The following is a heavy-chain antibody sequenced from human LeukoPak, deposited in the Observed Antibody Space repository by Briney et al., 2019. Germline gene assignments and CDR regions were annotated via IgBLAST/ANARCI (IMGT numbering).Heavy chain of an antibody. J-gene: IGHJ6*03. Sequence: GESLKISCKGSGYSFTSYWIGWVRQMPGKGLEWMGIIYPGDSDTRYSPSFQGQVTISADKSISTAYLQWSSLKASDTAMYYCARHNGGYSGYGDYYYYYYMDVWGKGTTVTVSS. D-gene: IGHD5-12*01. V-gene: IGHV5-51*01. CDR3: ARHNGGYSGYGDYYYYYYMDV. CDR1: GYSFTSYW. CDR2: IYPGDSDT.